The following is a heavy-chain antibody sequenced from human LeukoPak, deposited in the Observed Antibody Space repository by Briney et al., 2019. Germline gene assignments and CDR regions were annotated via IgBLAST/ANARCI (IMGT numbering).Heavy chain of an antibody. CDR1: GGSISSGSYY. V-gene: IGHV4-61*02. Sequence: SETLSLTCTVSGGSISSGSYYWSWIRQPAGKGLEWIGRIYTSGSTNYNPSLKSRVTISVDTSKNQFSLKLSSVTAADTAVYYCAKAAAGWFDPWGQGTLVTVSS. J-gene: IGHJ5*02. CDR2: IYTSGST. CDR3: AKAAAGWFDP. D-gene: IGHD6-13*01.